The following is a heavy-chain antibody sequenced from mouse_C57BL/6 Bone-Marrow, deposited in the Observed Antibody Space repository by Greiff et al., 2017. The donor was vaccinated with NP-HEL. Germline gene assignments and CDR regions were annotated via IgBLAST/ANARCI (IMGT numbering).Heavy chain of an antibody. V-gene: IGHV5-6*01. Sequence: DVQLVESGGDLVKPGGSLKLSCAASGFTFSSYGMSWVRQTPDKRLEWVATISSGGSYTYYPDSVKGRFTISRDNAKNTLHLQMSSLKSEDTAMYYCARPGNMDYWGQGTSVTVSS. CDR1: GFTFSSYG. CDR2: ISSGGSYT. J-gene: IGHJ4*01. CDR3: ARPGNMDY.